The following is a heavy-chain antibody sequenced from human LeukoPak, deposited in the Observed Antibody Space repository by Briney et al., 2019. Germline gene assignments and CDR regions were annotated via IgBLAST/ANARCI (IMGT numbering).Heavy chain of an antibody. J-gene: IGHJ4*02. Sequence: ASVKVSCKASGYTFTGYYMHWVRQAPGQGLEWMGWINPNSGGTNYAQKFQGRATMTRDTSICTAYMELSRLRSDDTAVYYCARAPSVAARSYFDYWGQGTLVTVSS. CDR3: ARAPSVAARSYFDY. V-gene: IGHV1-2*02. CDR1: GYTFTGYY. CDR2: INPNSGGT. D-gene: IGHD6-6*01.